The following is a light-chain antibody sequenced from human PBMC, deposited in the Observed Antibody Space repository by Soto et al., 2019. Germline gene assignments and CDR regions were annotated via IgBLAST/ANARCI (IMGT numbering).Light chain of an antibody. J-gene: IGLJ1*01. Sequence: QSVLTQPASVSGSPGQSVTISCPGTSSDVGFYNYVSWYQQHSGKAPQLMIYGVSNRPSGVSNRFSGSKSDITASLTISGLQAEDEADYYCSSYSSSSTLVFGTGTKVTVL. CDR2: GVS. V-gene: IGLV2-14*01. CDR1: SSDVGFYNY. CDR3: SSYSSSSTLV.